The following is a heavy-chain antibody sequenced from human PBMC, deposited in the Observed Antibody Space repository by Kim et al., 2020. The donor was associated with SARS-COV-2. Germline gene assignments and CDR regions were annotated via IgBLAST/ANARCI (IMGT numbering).Heavy chain of an antibody. J-gene: IGHJ4*02. CDR3: ARGERYPWPLDY. Sequence: SVKVSCKASGGTFSSYAISWVRQAPGQGLEWMGGIIPIFGTANYAQKFQGRVTITADKSTSTAYMELSSLRSEDTAVYYCARGERYPWPLDYWGQGTLVTVSS. CDR1: GGTFSSYA. V-gene: IGHV1-69*06. CDR2: IIPIFGTA. D-gene: IGHD1-1*01.